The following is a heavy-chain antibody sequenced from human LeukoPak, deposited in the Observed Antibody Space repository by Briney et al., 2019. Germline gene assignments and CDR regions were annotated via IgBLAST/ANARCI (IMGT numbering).Heavy chain of an antibody. Sequence: GGSLRLSCAGSGFTFSGFSMHWVRQAPGKGLEYVSAINGNGDTTYYADSVKGRFSISRDNSKNTLYLRMGNLRGEDMALYFCARIGMENFYDLWGQGTLVTVSA. CDR1: GFTFSGFS. J-gene: IGHJ5*02. D-gene: IGHD1-7*01. CDR3: ARIGMENFYDL. V-gene: IGHV3-64*02. CDR2: INGNGDTT.